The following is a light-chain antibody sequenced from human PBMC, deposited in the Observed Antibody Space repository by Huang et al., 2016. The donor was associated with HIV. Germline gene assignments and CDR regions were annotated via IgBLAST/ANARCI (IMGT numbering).Light chain of an antibody. J-gene: IGKJ2*01. CDR2: DTS. CDR1: QSVFSY. CDR3: QQRGSWPT. Sequence: IVLTQSPATLSLSPGERATLSCRASQSVFSYLAWYQQRPGQAPRLLISDTSNRATGIPARFSGSGSGTDFTLTISSLEPEDFAVYYCQQRGSWPTFGQGTKLEIK. V-gene: IGKV3-11*01.